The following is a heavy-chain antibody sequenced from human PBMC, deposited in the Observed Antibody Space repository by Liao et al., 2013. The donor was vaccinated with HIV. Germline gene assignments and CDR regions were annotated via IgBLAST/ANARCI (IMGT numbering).Heavy chain of an antibody. CDR1: GGSIRGSNYH. D-gene: IGHD1-26*01. J-gene: IGHJ4*02. V-gene: IGHV4-39*07. Sequence: QLQLQESGPGLVKPSETLSLTCIVSGGSIRGSNYHWAWIRQPPGKGLEWIGSIYYTGSVFYNPSLKSRVTISVDTSKSQFSLKLSSVTAADTALYYCTRDVGGSYSLYYFDYWGQGTLVTVSS. CDR3: TRDVGGSYSLYYFDY. CDR2: IYYTGSV.